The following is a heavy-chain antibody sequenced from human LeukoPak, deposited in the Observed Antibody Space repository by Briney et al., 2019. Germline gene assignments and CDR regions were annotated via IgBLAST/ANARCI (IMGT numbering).Heavy chain of an antibody. CDR1: GFTFDDYG. CDR2: INWNGGST. J-gene: IGHJ3*02. V-gene: IGHV3-20*04. D-gene: IGHD3-22*01. CDR3: ARDSPMYYDSSGTPTDAFDI. Sequence: GGSLRLSCAASGFTFDDYGMSWVRQAPGKGLEWVSGINWNGGSTGYADSVKGRFTISRDNAKNSLYLQMNSLRAEDTALYYCARDSPMYYDSSGTPTDAFDIWGQGTMVTVSS.